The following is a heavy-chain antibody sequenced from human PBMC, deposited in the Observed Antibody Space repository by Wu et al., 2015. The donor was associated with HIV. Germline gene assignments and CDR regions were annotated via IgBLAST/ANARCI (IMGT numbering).Heavy chain of an antibody. J-gene: IGHJ5*02. V-gene: IGHV1-2*02. D-gene: IGHD2-21*02. Sequence: QVQLVQSGAEVKESGASVKVSCQTSGYAFISYYIHWVRQAPGQGLEWMGWIHPNSGATNYAQKFQGRVTMIRDTSINTVYMELNWLTSGDTAMYYCTKGPLFCSTTDCYSNWFDPWGQGTLVTVSS. CDR3: TKGPLFCSTTDCYSNWFDP. CDR2: IHPNSGAT. CDR1: GYAFISYY.